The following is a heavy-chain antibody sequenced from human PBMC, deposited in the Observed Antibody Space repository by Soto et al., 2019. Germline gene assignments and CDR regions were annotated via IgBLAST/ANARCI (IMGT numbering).Heavy chain of an antibody. CDR1: GYTSSDYY. V-gene: IGHV1-2*02. D-gene: IGHD3-3*01. J-gene: IGHJ5*02. Sequence: ASVKVSCKASGYTSSDYYIYWLRQAPGQGLECMGWINPDTGDTNYAQKFQGRVTMTRDTSITTAYLELNSLTTDDTALYFCARGGSFLLPPLDPWGQGTLVTVSS. CDR3: ARGGSFLLPPLDP. CDR2: INPDTGDT.